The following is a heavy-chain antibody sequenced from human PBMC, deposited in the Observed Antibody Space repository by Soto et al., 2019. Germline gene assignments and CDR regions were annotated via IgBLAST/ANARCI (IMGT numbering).Heavy chain of an antibody. J-gene: IGHJ4*02. D-gene: IGHD6-19*01. CDR1: GVSISSSSYY. CDR3: ARLDSSGWKAYDY. Sequence: SQTLPLTWTVSGVSISSSSYYWGWIRQPPGKGLEWIGSIYYSGSTYYNPSLKSRVTISVDTSKNQFSLKLSSVTAADTAVYYCARLDSSGWKAYDYWGQGTLVTVSS. V-gene: IGHV4-39*01. CDR2: IYYSGST.